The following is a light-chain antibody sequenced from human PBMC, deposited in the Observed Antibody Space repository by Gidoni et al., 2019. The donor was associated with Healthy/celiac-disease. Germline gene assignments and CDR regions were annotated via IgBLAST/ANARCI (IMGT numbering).Light chain of an antibody. CDR3: QQYYSTPYT. CDR2: WAS. J-gene: IGKJ2*01. CDR1: KSVLYSANNKNY. V-gene: IGKV4-1*01. Sequence: DSVLPQSPDSLAVSLGERATIKCKSSKSVLYSANNKNYFAWYQQKPGQPPKLLISWASTRESGVPDRFSGSGSGTDFTLTISSLQAEDVAVYYCQQYYSTPYTFGQGTKLEIK.